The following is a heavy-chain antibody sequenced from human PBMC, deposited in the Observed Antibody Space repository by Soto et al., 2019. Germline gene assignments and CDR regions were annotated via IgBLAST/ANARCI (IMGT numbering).Heavy chain of an antibody. CDR3: ARDYYKYYDSSGYYRSPAY. CDR2: IGYSGGST. Sequence: GGSLRLSCAASGFTFSSYALSWVRQAPGKGLEWVSIIGYSGGSTFYADSVKGRFTISRDNSRTTLFLQMNSLRAEDTAVYYCARDYYKYYDSSGYYRSPAYWGQGTLVTVSS. CDR1: GFTFSSYA. V-gene: IGHV3-23*01. D-gene: IGHD3-22*01. J-gene: IGHJ4*02.